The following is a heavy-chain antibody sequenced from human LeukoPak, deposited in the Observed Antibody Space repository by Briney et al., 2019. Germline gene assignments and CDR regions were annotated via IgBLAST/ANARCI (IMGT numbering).Heavy chain of an antibody. J-gene: IGHJ3*02. V-gene: IGHV3-23*01. D-gene: IGHD2-8*01. CDR3: AKGDGPTPDAFDI. CDR1: GLTFSSYA. Sequence: PGGSLRLSCAASGLTFSSYAMSWVRQAPGKGLEWVSAISGSGGSTYYADSVKGRFTISRDNSKNTLYLQMNSLRAEDTAVYYCAKGDGPTPDAFDIWGQGTMVTVSS. CDR2: ISGSGGST.